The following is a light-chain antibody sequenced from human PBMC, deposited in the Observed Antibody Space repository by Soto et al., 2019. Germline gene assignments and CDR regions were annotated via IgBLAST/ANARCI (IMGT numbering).Light chain of an antibody. CDR1: SSNIGSNY. J-gene: IGLJ1*01. V-gene: IGLV1-47*01. CDR2: RNN. Sequence: QSALTQPPSASGTPGQRVTISCSGSSSNIGSNYVYWYQQLPGTAPKLLIYRNNQRPSGVPDRFSGSTSGTSASLAISGLRYEYEADCYCAAWADSLSGYVFGTWTKVTV. CDR3: AAWADSLSGYV.